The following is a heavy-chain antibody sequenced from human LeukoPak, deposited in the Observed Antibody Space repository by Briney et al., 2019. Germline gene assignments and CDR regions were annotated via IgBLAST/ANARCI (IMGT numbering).Heavy chain of an antibody. Sequence: ASVKFSCKASGGTFSSYTISWVRQAPGQGLEWMGRIIPILGIANYAQKFQGRVTITADKSTSTAYMELSSLRSEDTAVYYCARDIATVTTDPNWFDPWGQGTLVTVSS. CDR3: ARDIATVTTDPNWFDP. V-gene: IGHV1-69*04. D-gene: IGHD4-17*01. J-gene: IGHJ5*02. CDR2: IIPILGIA. CDR1: GGTFSSYT.